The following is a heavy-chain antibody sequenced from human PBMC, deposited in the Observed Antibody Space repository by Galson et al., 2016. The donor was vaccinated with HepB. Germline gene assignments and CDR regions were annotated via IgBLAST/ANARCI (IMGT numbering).Heavy chain of an antibody. V-gene: IGHV3-7*03. Sequence: SLRLSCAASGFTFSNAWMSWVRQAPGKGLEWVANIKQDGSEKYYLDSVKGRFTISRDNSKNSLYLQMNSLRAEDTALYYCAKDIQRDSSSWYGGIYGMDVWGQGTTVTVSS. D-gene: IGHD6-13*01. CDR3: AKDIQRDSSSWYGGIYGMDV. CDR2: IKQDGSEK. J-gene: IGHJ6*02. CDR1: GFTFSNAW.